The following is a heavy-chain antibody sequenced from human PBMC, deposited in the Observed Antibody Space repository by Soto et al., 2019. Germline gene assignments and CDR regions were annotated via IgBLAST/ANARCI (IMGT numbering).Heavy chain of an antibody. CDR2: ISDITRGET. J-gene: IGHJ4*02. D-gene: IGHD2-15*01. CDR1: GFSFSDYY. V-gene: IGHV3-11*06. CDR3: ASWQVVDSNGGFDY. Sequence: LRLSCAVSGFSFSDYYMSWIRQVPGKGLEWLSYISDITRGETGYADSVKGRFTVSRDSAKSSMYLQMNSLRAEDTAVYYCASWQVVDSNGGFDYWGQGALVTVYS.